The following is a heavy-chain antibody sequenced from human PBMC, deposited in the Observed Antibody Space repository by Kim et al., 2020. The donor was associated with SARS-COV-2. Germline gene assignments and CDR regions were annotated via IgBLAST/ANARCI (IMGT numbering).Heavy chain of an antibody. J-gene: IGHJ4*02. D-gene: IGHD6-19*01. CDR1: GFTFTKVR. CDR3: TTHRVVAGLFDY. CDR2: INSKIDGETT. V-gene: IGHV3-15*01. Sequence: GSLRLSCAVSGFTFTKVRMSWVRQAPGKGLEWVGRINSKIDGETTDYAASVKGRVSISRDEAKNTLYLQMTSLKIDDTAVYYCTTHRVVAGLFDYWGQGTLITVSS.